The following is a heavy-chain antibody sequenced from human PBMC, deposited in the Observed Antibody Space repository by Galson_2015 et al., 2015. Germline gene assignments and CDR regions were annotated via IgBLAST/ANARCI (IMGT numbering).Heavy chain of an antibody. J-gene: IGHJ6*02. CDR3: ARESDDSSGSYYYYYGMDV. D-gene: IGHD3-22*01. CDR2: IYYSGST. V-gene: IGHV4-39*07. Sequence: SETLSLTCTVSGGSISSSSYYWGWIRQPPGKGLEWIGSIYYSGSTYYNPSLKSRVTISVDTSKNQFSLKLSSVTAADTAVYYCARESDDSSGSYYYYYGMDVWGQGTTVTVSS. CDR1: GGSISSSSYY.